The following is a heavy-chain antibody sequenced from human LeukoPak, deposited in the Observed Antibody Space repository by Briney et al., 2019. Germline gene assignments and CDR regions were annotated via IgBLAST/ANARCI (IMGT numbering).Heavy chain of an antibody. D-gene: IGHD3-10*01. Sequence: SETLSLTCTVSGGSISSYYWSWIRQPPGKGLEWIGYIYYSGSTNYNPSLKSRVTISVDTSKNQFSLKLSSVTAADTAVYYCARDRAGRTYYMDVWGKGTTVTISS. J-gene: IGHJ6*03. CDR2: IYYSGST. CDR3: ARDRAGRTYYMDV. V-gene: IGHV4-59*12. CDR1: GGSISSYY.